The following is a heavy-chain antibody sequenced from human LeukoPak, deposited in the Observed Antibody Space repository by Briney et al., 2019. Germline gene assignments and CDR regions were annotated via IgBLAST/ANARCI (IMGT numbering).Heavy chain of an antibody. CDR3: ARGCGGDCYYYMDV. CDR1: GFTFSRYS. V-gene: IGHV3-21*01. J-gene: IGHJ6*03. Sequence: PGRSLRLSCAASGFTFSRYSMNWVRQAPGKGMEWVSSISSSWSNIYSADSVKGRFTISRDNAKNSLYLQMNSLRAEDTAVYYCARGCGGDCYYYMDVWGKGTTEIVSS. CDR2: ISSSWSNI. D-gene: IGHD2-21*01.